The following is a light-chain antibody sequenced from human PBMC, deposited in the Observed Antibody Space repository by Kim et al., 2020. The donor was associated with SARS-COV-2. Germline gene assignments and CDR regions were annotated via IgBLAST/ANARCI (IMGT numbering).Light chain of an antibody. J-gene: IGKJ4*01. CDR2: GAS. V-gene: IGKV3-15*01. Sequence: SPGERAYLSCWASQSVSSNLAWYQQKPGQAPRLLIYGASTRATGIPARFSGSGSGTEFTLTISSLQSEDFAVYYCQQYNNWPLTFGGGTKVDIK. CDR3: QQYNNWPLT. CDR1: QSVSSN.